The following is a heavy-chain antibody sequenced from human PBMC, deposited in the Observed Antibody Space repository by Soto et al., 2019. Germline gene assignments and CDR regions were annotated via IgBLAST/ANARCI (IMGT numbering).Heavy chain of an antibody. CDR1: GYSFTDYH. CDR2: INPKSGGT. Sequence: ASVKVSCKASGYSFTDYHIHWVRQAPGQGLEWLGRINPKSGGTSTAQKFQGWVTMTTDTSISTAYMELSRLRSDDTAVYYCARSPDLDSSGCNNWGQGTLVTVSS. CDR3: ARSPDLDSSGCNN. J-gene: IGHJ4*02. V-gene: IGHV1-2*04. D-gene: IGHD3-22*01.